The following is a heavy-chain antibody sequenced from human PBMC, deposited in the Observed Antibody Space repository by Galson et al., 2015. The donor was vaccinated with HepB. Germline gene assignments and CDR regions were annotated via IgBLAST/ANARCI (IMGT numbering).Heavy chain of an antibody. CDR3: ARGHYDFWSGYQNWFDP. V-gene: IGHV3-48*01. CDR1: GFTFSSYS. J-gene: IGHJ5*02. D-gene: IGHD3-3*01. Sequence: SLRLSCAASGFTFSSYSMNWVRQAPGKGLEWVSYISSSSSTIYYADSLKGRFTISRDNAKNSLYLQMNSLRAEDTAVYYCARGHYDFWSGYQNWFDPWGQGTLVTVSS. CDR2: ISSSSSTI.